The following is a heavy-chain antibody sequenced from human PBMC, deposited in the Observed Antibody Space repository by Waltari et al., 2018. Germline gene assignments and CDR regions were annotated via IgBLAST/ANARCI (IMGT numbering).Heavy chain of an antibody. CDR2: ISYDGSNK. Sequence: QVQLVESGGGVVQPGRSLRLSCAASGFTFSSYALPWVRQAPGKGLEWVAVISYDGSNKYYADSVKGRFTISRDNSKNTLYLQMNSLRAEDTAVYYCARGRSSSRNWFDPWGQGTLVTVSS. V-gene: IGHV3-30*01. J-gene: IGHJ5*02. D-gene: IGHD6-13*01. CDR1: GFTFSSYA. CDR3: ARGRSSSRNWFDP.